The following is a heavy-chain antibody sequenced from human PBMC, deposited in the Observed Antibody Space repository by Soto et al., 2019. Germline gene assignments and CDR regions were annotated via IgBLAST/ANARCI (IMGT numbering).Heavy chain of an antibody. V-gene: IGHV3-74*01. J-gene: IGHJ4*02. CDR1: GFTFSGYW. CDR2: LNSDGSIT. CDR3: ARGGAYNGGWFS. Sequence: EVQLVESGGGLVQPGGSLRLSCAASGFTFSGYWIHWVRQSPGKGLVWVSRLNSDGSITSYADSVKGRFTISRDNAKNTLYLPMNSLRAEDTAVYFCARGGAYNGGWFSWGPGTLVTVSS. D-gene: IGHD6-19*01.